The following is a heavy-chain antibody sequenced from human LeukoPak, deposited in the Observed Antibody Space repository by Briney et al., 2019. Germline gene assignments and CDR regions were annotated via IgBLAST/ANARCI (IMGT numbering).Heavy chain of an antibody. Sequence: PSETLSLTCTVSGGSISSGGYYWSWIRQHPGKGLEWIGYIYYSGSTYYNPSLKSRVTISVDTSKNQFSLKLSSVTAADTAVYYCAGSITMIVVSHWGQGTLVTVSS. D-gene: IGHD3-22*01. J-gene: IGHJ4*02. CDR1: GGSISSGGYY. V-gene: IGHV4-31*03. CDR2: IYYSGST. CDR3: AGSITMIVVSH.